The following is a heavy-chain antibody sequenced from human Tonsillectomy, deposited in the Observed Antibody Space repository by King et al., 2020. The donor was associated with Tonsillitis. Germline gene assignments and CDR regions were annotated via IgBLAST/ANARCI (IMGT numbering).Heavy chain of an antibody. J-gene: IGHJ4*02. CDR3: ARQGVYDSSGYFYYFDY. Sequence: LQLQESGPGLVKPSETLSLTCTVSGGSISSSNYYWGWIRQPPGKGLEWIGSIYYSGSTYYNPSLRSRITISVDTSKNQFSLKLSSVTAADTAVYYCARQGVYDSSGYFYYFDYWGQGTLVTVSS. D-gene: IGHD3-22*01. V-gene: IGHV4-39*01. CDR2: IYYSGST. CDR1: GGSISSSNYY.